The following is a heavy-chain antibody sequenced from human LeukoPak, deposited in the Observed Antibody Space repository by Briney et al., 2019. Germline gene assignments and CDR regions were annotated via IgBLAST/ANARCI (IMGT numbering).Heavy chain of an antibody. J-gene: IGHJ3*02. D-gene: IGHD1-1*01. CDR3: ARVTTGLEVNDAFDM. CDR2: IRSSVSSI. V-gene: IGHV3-48*03. CDR1: GLTFSGYE. Sequence: GGALRLSCAASGLTFSGYEMNGVRQAPGRGVEGVSFIRSSVSSIYYADSVTGRFTISRDNAKNSLYLQMSSLRAEDTAVYYCARVTTGLEVNDAFDMWGQGTKVTVSS.